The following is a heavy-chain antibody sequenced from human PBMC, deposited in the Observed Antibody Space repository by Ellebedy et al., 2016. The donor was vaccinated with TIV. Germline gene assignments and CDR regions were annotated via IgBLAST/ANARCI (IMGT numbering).Heavy chain of an antibody. CDR3: AKDVRYCSGGSSSYPENYGMDV. J-gene: IGHJ6*02. Sequence: GESLKISXAASGFSFRDSYMGWIRQVPGKGLEWVAHISNIGSTIYYADSVKGRFTVSRDNDQHSLDLQMNSLRVEDTAVYYCAKDVRYCSGGSSSYPENYGMDVWGQGTAVTVSS. V-gene: IGHV3-11*04. CDR2: ISNIGSTI. D-gene: IGHD2-15*01. CDR1: GFSFRDSY.